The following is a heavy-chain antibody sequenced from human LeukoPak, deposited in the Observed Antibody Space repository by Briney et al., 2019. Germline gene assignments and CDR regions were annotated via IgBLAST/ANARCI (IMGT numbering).Heavy chain of an antibody. J-gene: IGHJ4*02. CDR1: GFTFDDYA. V-gene: IGHV3-9*01. CDR3: AKGSWFDY. CDR2: ISWNSGSI. Sequence: GGSLRLPCAASGFTFDDYAMHWVRQAPGKGLEWVSGISWNSGSIGYADSVKGRFTISRDNAKNSLYLQMNSLRAEDTALYYCAKGSWFDYWGQGTLVTVSS.